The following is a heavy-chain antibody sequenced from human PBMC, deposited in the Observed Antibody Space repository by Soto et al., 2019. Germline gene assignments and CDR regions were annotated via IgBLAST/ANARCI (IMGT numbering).Heavy chain of an antibody. J-gene: IGHJ5*02. CDR3: ARVLRGVVNWLVP. CDR2: IATYNSNK. V-gene: IGHV1-18*01. Sequence: HLVQSGPEAKKPGASVTVSCKTSGNTFTNFGLSWVRQAPGQGLEGMGWIATYNSNKNYAQKFQGRLTLTQDTSTSTAYMELTSLEYDDTAVYYCARVLRGVVNWLVPLGQGTLGTVS. CDR1: GNTFTNFG. D-gene: IGHD3-10*01.